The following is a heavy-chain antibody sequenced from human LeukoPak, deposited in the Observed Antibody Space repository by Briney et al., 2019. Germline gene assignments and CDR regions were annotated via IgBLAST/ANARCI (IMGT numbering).Heavy chain of an antibody. CDR2: IYNSANT. CDR3: ARHSRSAYTGYENAFDI. Sequence: PSETLSLTCTVSGDSISSSSYCWDWIRQPPGKGLEWIGNIYNSANTHYNPPLKTRITMSVDTSKNQFSLKLNSVTAADTGIYYCARHSRSAYTGYENAFDIWGQGTMVTVSS. CDR1: GDSISSSSYC. J-gene: IGHJ3*02. V-gene: IGHV4-39*01. D-gene: IGHD5-12*01.